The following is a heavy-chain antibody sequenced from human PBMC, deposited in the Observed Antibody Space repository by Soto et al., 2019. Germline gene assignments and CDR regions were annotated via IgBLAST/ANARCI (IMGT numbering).Heavy chain of an antibody. Sequence: SETLSLTCTVSGGSISSYYWSWIRQPPGKGLEWIGYIYYSGSTNYNPSLKSRVTISVDTSKNQFSLKLSSVTAADTAVYYCAGASEIVYGMDVWGQGTTVTVSS. CDR3: AGASEIVYGMDV. D-gene: IGHD1-26*01. J-gene: IGHJ6*02. CDR1: GGSISSYY. CDR2: IYYSGST. V-gene: IGHV4-59*01.